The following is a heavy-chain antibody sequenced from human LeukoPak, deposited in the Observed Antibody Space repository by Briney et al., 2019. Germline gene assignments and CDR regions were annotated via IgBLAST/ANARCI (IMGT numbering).Heavy chain of an antibody. CDR1: NGSISRYY. V-gene: IGHV4-59*13. J-gene: IGHJ6*04. CDR2: IDYSGST. CDR3: ARGVVVRGVRYYGLDV. D-gene: IGHD3-10*01. Sequence: PSETLSLTCTVFNGSISRYYWSWIRHPPGKGLEWIVYIDYSGSTNCNTSLKSRVTISVDTSKNQFSLNLNSVTAADTAVYYCARGVVVRGVRYYGLDVWGKGTTVTVSS.